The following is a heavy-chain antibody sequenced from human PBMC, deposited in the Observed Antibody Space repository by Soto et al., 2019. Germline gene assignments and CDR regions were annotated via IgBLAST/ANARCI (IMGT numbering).Heavy chain of an antibody. CDR1: GFTFSGYA. CDR3: ARDCSGGSCYPGMDV. V-gene: IGHV3-23*01. Sequence: EVHLLQSGGDLVQPGGSLRLSCAASGFTFSGYAMSWVRQAPGKGLEWVSGISNSGGSTFYSDSVKGRFTISRDNAKNSVYLQINSLRAEDTAVYFCARDCSGGSCYPGMDVWGQGTTVTVSS. CDR2: ISNSGGST. D-gene: IGHD2-15*01. J-gene: IGHJ6*02.